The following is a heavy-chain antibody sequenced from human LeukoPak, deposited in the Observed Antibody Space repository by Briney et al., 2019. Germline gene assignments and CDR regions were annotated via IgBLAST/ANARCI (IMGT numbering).Heavy chain of an antibody. V-gene: IGHV3-7*01. J-gene: IGHJ4*02. CDR3: ATITESPDY. D-gene: IGHD1-20*01. CDR2: IKEDGTEK. Sequence: GGSLRLSCAGSGFTFSDFWMTWVRQTPGKGLEWVANIKEDGTEKNLVDSVKGRFTISRDNSKNTVYLQMRSLKPEDTALYYCATITESPDYWGQGTLVTVSS. CDR1: GFTFSDFW.